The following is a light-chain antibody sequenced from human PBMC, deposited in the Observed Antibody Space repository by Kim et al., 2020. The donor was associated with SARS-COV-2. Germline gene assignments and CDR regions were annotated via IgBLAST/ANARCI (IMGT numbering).Light chain of an antibody. CDR3: QQYNNWWT. CDR1: QSVSST. V-gene: IGKV3-15*01. CDR2: DAS. J-gene: IGKJ1*01. Sequence: SPGESAPLSCRASQSVSSTLARYQQKPGQAPRLLIYDASTRATDIPARFSGSGSGTEFTLTISSLQSEDFAVYYCQQYNNWWTFGQGTKVDIK.